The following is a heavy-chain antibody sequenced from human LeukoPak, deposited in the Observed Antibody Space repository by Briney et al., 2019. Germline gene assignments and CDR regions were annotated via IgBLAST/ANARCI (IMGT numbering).Heavy chain of an antibody. J-gene: IGHJ4*02. CDR3: TRLSIPYY. CDR1: GFTFSGSA. Sequence: GGSLRLSCAASGFTFSGSAMHWVRQATGKGLGWVGRIRSKTNSYATAYAASVKGMFTISRDDSKNTAYLQMNSLKTEDTAVYYCTRLSIPYYWGQGTLVTVSS. D-gene: IGHD2-21*01. V-gene: IGHV3-73*01. CDR2: IRSKTNSYAT.